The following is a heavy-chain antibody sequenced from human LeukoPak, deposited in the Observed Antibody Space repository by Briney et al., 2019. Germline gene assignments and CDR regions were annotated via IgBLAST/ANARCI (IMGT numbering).Heavy chain of an antibody. CDR3: ARAHYHSSSWRRAFDI. CDR2: IYVSGTT. Sequence: PSETLSLTCSVSGDFVSTHGYYYSWIRQPAGKKLEWIGRIYVSGTTNYNPSLKSRVTISLDTSKNHISLKLASVTAADTAVYYCARAHYHSSSWRRAFDIWGQGTMVTVSS. CDR1: GDFVSTHGYY. V-gene: IGHV4-61*02. D-gene: IGHD6-13*01. J-gene: IGHJ3*02.